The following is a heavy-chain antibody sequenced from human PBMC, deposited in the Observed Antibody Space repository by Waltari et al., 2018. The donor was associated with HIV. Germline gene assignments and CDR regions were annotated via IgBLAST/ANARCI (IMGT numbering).Heavy chain of an antibody. J-gene: IGHJ5*02. Sequence: QLQLQESGPGLVKPSETLSLTCTVSGGSISSSSYYWGWIRQPPGKGLEWIGSIYYSGSTYYNPSLKSRVTISVDTSKNQFSLKLSSVTAADTAVDYCARQQSSDIVVVVAATPGWFDPWGQGTLVTVSS. V-gene: IGHV4-39*01. D-gene: IGHD2-15*01. CDR3: ARQQSSDIVVVVAATPGWFDP. CDR2: IYYSGST. CDR1: GGSISSSSYY.